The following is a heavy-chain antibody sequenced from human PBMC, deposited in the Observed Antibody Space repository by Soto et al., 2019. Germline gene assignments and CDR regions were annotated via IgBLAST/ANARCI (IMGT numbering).Heavy chain of an antibody. CDR2: IYYSVST. Sequence: SETLSLTCTVSGGSISSGDYYWSWIRQPPGKGLEWIGYIYYSVSTYYNPSLKSRVTISVDTSNNQFSLKLTSVTAADTAVYYGGKYYDGSGSYLDYWGQGTLVTVSS. CDR1: GGSISSGDYY. J-gene: IGHJ4*02. D-gene: IGHD3-10*01. CDR3: GKYYDGSGSYLDY. V-gene: IGHV4-30-4*08.